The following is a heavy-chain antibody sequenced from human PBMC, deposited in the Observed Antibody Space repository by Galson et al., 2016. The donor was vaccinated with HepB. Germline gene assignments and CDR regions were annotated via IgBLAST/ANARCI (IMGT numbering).Heavy chain of an antibody. J-gene: IGHJ4*02. D-gene: IGHD1-26*01. CDR2: IRSKAYGGTT. CDR1: GFTFGDYA. Sequence: SLRLSCAASGFTFGDYAMSWFRQAPGKGLEWVGFIRSKAYGGTTEYAASVKGRFTISRDDSKSIAYLQINSLKTEDTAVYYCTRDRRYSGSYYVDRFDSWGQGTLVTVSS. CDR3: TRDRRYSGSYYVDRFDS. V-gene: IGHV3-49*03.